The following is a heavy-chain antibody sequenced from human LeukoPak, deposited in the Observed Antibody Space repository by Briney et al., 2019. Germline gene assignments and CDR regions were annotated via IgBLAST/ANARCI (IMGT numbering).Heavy chain of an antibody. CDR2: IYYDGGT. V-gene: IGHV4-59*05. CDR3: ARNDYGDHRFDY. Sequence: GSLRLSCAASGFTFSVYNMNWVRQAPGKGLEWIGSIYYDGGTYYNPSLKSRVTISVDTSKNQFSLKLSSVTAADTAVYYCARNDYGDHRFDYWGQGTLVTVSS. J-gene: IGHJ4*02. D-gene: IGHD4-17*01. CDR1: GFTFSVYN.